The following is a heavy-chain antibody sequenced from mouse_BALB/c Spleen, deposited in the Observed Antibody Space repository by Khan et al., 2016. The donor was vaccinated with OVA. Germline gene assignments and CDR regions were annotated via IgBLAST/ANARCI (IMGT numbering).Heavy chain of an antibody. V-gene: IGHV6-6*02. CDR2: IRLKYGEYVT. Sequence: EVKLEESGGGLVQPGGSMKLSCVASGFTFSNYWMNWVRQSPETGLEWVAEIRLKYGEYVTHYAGSVKEWFTLSTDDSKRSVYLQMKDLGAEDTGVYYCWRLLWGQGTTLTVSS. CDR1: GFTFSNYW. CDR3: WRLL. J-gene: IGHJ2*01.